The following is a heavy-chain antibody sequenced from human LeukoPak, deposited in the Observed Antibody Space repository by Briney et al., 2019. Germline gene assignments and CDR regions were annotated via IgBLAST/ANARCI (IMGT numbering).Heavy chain of an antibody. J-gene: IGHJ4*02. CDR3: TRYKRGYSYGYFDY. V-gene: IGHV3-49*04. CDR2: IRSKAYGGTT. Sequence: GGSLRLSCEASGFTFSSNEMHWVRQAPGKGLEWVGFIRSKAYGGTTEYAASVKGRFTISRDDSKSIAYLQMNSLKTEDTAVYYCTRYKRGYSYGYFDYWGQGTLVTVSS. D-gene: IGHD5-18*01. CDR1: GFTFSSNE.